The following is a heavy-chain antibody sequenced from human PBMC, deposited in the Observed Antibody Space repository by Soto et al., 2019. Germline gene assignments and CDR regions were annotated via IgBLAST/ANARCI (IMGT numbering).Heavy chain of an antibody. D-gene: IGHD2-2*01. CDR3: ASPLVSGGLYGMDV. CDR1: GASLSSYY. CDR2: IYYSGST. J-gene: IGHJ6*02. V-gene: IGHV4-59*01. Sequence: QVQLQESGPGLVKPSETLSLTCTVSGASLSSYYWSWMRQPPGKGLEWIGYIYYSGSTNYNSSLKSRVTISLDTSKKQFSLNLSSVTAADTAVYYCASPLVSGGLYGMDVWGQGTTVTVSS.